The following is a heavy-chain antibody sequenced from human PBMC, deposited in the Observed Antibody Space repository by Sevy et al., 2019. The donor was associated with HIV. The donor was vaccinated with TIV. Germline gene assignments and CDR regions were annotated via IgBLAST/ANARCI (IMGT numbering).Heavy chain of an antibody. V-gene: IGHV3-30-3*01. D-gene: IGHD4-17*01. Sequence: GGSLRLSCAASGFTFSSYAMHWVLQAPGKGLEWVAVISYDESNKYSPDSVKGRFTISRDNSKNTLYLQMNSLRPEDTAVYYCARDHRLSDFGDYVYYYYGLDVWGQGTTVTVSS. CDR1: GFTFSSYA. CDR3: ARDHRLSDFGDYVYYYYGLDV. CDR2: ISYDESNK. J-gene: IGHJ6*02.